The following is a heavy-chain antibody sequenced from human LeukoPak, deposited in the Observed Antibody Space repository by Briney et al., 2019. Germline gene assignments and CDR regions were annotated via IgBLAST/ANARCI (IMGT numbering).Heavy chain of an antibody. J-gene: IGHJ3*02. CDR1: GFTFSSYA. CDR2: ISYDGSNK. V-gene: IGHV3-30*04. Sequence: GGSLRLSCAASGFTFSSYAMHWVRQAPGKGLEWVAVISYDGSNKYYADSVKGRFSISRDNSKNTLYLQMNSLRAEDTAIYYCAKVRMITMIAYDAFDIWGQGSMVTVSS. D-gene: IGHD3-22*01. CDR3: AKVRMITMIAYDAFDI.